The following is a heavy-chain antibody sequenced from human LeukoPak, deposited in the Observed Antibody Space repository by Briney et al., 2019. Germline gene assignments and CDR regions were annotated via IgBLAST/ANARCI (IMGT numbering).Heavy chain of an antibody. V-gene: IGHV3-30*18. CDR2: ISYDGSNK. Sequence: GGSLRLSCAASGFTFSSYAMSWVRQAPGKGLEWVAVISYDGSNKYYADSVKGRFTISRDNSKNTLYLQMNSLRAEDTAVYYCANVDYWGQGTLVTVSS. CDR1: GFTFSSYA. CDR3: ANVDY. J-gene: IGHJ4*02.